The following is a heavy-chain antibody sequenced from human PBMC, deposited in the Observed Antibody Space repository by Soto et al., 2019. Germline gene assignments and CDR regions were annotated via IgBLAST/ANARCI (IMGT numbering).Heavy chain of an antibody. J-gene: IGHJ6*02. V-gene: IGHV3-74*01. CDR3: ARVHITMVRGVIISSYGMDV. CDR1: GFTFSSYW. D-gene: IGHD3-10*01. CDR2: INSDGSST. Sequence: TGGSLRLSCAASGFTFSSYWMHWVRQAPGKGLVWVSRINSDGSSTSYADSVKGRFTISRDNAKNTLYLQMNSLRAEDTAVYYCARVHITMVRGVIISSYGMDVWGQGTTVTVYS.